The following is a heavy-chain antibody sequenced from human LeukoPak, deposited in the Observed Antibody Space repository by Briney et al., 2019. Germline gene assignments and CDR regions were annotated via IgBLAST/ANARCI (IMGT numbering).Heavy chain of an antibody. CDR3: AREVAAPIPLFDY. D-gene: IGHD2-2*02. V-gene: IGHV4-4*07. CDR2: IYTSGST. J-gene: IGHJ4*02. Sequence: KPSETLSLTCTVSGDSISSYYWNWIRQPAGKGLEWIGRIYTSGSTNYNPSLKGRATVSVDTSKNQFSLKLSSVTAADTAVYYCAREVAAPIPLFDYWGQGTLVTVSS. CDR1: GDSISSYY.